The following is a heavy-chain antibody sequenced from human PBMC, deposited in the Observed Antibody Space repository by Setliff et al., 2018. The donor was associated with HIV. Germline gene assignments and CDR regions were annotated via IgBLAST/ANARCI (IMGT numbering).Heavy chain of an antibody. D-gene: IGHD1-26*01. Sequence: GSLRLSCAASGFDFSGFWMSWARQAPGKGLEWVANIDEHGEKKYYLGSLKGRFTISRDNAKNSLYLQMNTLRAEDTAVYYCVRAGWELDYWGQGTLVTVSS. CDR2: IDEHGEKK. J-gene: IGHJ4*02. CDR1: GFDFSGFW. V-gene: IGHV3-7*03. CDR3: VRAGWELDY.